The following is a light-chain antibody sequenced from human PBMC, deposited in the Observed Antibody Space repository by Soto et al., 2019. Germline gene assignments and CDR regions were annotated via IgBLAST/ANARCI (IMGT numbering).Light chain of an antibody. Sequence: QSALTQPASVSGSPGQSITISCTGTSSDVGGSNYVYWYQQHPGKAPKLMIYDVNNRPSGVSNRFSGSKSGNTASLTISGLQAEDEADYYCGSYTSSSTLYVFGTGTKVTVL. CDR1: SSDVGGSNY. CDR2: DVN. V-gene: IGLV2-14*01. J-gene: IGLJ1*01. CDR3: GSYTSSSTLYV.